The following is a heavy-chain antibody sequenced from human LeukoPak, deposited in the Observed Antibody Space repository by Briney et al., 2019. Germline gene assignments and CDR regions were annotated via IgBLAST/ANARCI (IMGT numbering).Heavy chain of an antibody. CDR3: AKDGYSSGWNYFDY. Sequence: SGGSLRLSCAASGFTFSSYSMNWVRQAPGKGLEWVAVISYDGSNKYYADSVKGRFTISRDNSKNTLYLQMNSLRAEDTAVYYCAKDGYSSGWNYFDYWGQGTLVTVSS. CDR2: ISYDGSNK. V-gene: IGHV3-30*18. J-gene: IGHJ4*02. D-gene: IGHD6-19*01. CDR1: GFTFSSYS.